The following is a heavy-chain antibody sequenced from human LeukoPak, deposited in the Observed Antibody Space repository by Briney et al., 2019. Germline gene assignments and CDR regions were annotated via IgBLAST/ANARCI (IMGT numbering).Heavy chain of an antibody. V-gene: IGHV3-30*02. CDR1: GFTFSSYG. D-gene: IGHD2-2*01. J-gene: IGHJ4*02. CDR2: IRYDGSNK. CDR3: AKGGGIVVVPAPIDY. Sequence: PGGSLRLSCAASGFTFSSYGMHWVRQAPGKGLEWVAFIRYDGSNKYYADSVKGRFTISRDNSKNTLYLQMNSLRAEDTAVYYCAKGGGIVVVPAPIDYWGQGTLVTVAS.